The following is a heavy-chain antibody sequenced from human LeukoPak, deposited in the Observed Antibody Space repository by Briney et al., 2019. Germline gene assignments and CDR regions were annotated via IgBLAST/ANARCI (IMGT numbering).Heavy chain of an antibody. V-gene: IGHV4-4*07. Sequence: SETLSLTCTVSGGSISPYYWSWIRQPAGKGLEWIGRVYTSGTTNYNPSLKSRAPMSVDASKNQFSLKLTSVTAADTAVYFCARVRFGPGGELFDYWGQGTLVTVSS. CDR2: VYTSGTT. J-gene: IGHJ4*02. CDR1: GGSISPYY. CDR3: ARVRFGPGGELFDY. D-gene: IGHD3-3*01.